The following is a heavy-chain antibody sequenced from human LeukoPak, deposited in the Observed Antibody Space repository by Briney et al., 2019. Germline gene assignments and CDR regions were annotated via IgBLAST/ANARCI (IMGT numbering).Heavy chain of an antibody. CDR1: GGSISSYY. J-gene: IGHJ6*02. CDR3: ARAGSESGSYYQYYYYGMDV. Sequence: SETLSLTCTVSGGSISSYYWSWIRQPPGKGLEWIGYIYYSGSTNYNPSLKSRVTISVDTSKNQFSLKLSSVTAADTAVYYCARAGSESGSYYQYYYYGMDVWGQGTTVTVSS. CDR2: IYYSGST. V-gene: IGHV4-59*01. D-gene: IGHD3-10*01.